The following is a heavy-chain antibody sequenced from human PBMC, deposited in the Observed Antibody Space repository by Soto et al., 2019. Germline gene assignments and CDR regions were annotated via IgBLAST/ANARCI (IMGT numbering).Heavy chain of an antibody. Sequence: QVQLVQSGAEVRQPASSVKVSCKTSGGTFSSYAISWVRQATGQGLEWMGGIVPIVDTSTYAQTFQGRVTITADESTSTVYMELSSLRSDDTAVYYCVRVVAIPGYPDNWGQGTLVTFSS. J-gene: IGHJ4*02. V-gene: IGHV1-69*12. CDR3: VRVVAIPGYPDN. CDR1: GGTFSSYA. D-gene: IGHD5-12*01. CDR2: IVPIVDTS.